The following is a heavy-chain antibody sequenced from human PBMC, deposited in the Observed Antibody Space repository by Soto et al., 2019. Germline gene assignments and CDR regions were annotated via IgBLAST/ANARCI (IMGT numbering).Heavy chain of an antibody. Sequence: ASVKVSCKASGYTFTSYGISWVRQAPGQGPEWMGWISAYNGNTNYAQKLQGRVTMTTDTSTSTAYMELRSLRSDDTAMYYCARLDGDYYYYYGMDVWGQGTTVTVSS. CDR1: GYTFTSYG. V-gene: IGHV1-18*01. CDR2: ISAYNGNT. J-gene: IGHJ6*02. CDR3: ARLDGDYYYYYGMDV. D-gene: IGHD4-17*01.